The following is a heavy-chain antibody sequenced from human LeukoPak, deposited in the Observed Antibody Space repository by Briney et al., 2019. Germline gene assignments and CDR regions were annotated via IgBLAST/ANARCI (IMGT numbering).Heavy chain of an antibody. CDR2: IIPIFGTA. V-gene: IGHV1-69*13. Sequence: ASVEVSCKASGGTFSSYAISWVRQAPGQGLEWMGGIIPIFGTANYAQKFQGRVTITADESTSTAYMELSSLRSEDTAVYYCARDITGTTGNPFDYWGQGTLVTVSS. CDR3: ARDITGTTGNPFDY. D-gene: IGHD1-7*01. CDR1: GGTFSSYA. J-gene: IGHJ4*02.